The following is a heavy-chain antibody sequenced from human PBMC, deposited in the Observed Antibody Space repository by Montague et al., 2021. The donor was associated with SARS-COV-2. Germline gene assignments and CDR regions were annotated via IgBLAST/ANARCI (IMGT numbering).Heavy chain of an antibody. Sequence: FLRLSCAVSGFTFDDYGMSWVRQVPGKGLEWVSGISRSGDRTAYGDSVKGRFSISRDNAKNTLYLQMNSLRVEDTAFYHCSRGGGMIRGVVDFWGQGILVSVSS. CDR1: GFTFDDYG. CDR2: ISRSGDRT. J-gene: IGHJ4*02. D-gene: IGHD3-10*01. CDR3: SRGGGMIRGVVDF. V-gene: IGHV3-20*01.